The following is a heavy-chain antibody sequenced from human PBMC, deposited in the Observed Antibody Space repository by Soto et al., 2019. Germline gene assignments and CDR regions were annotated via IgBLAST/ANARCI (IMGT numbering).Heavy chain of an antibody. CDR2: IHYSGST. J-gene: IGHJ5*02. Sequence: PSDTLSLTCTVSGGSISINIYYWGRILQPPGKGLEWIGNIHYSGSTYYDSSLKSRVTISVDTSKNQFSLIVNSVTAADTAVYYCARRGAYTTSLFDPWGQGALVTVSS. V-gene: IGHV4-39*07. CDR1: GGSISINIYY. D-gene: IGHD5-18*01. CDR3: ARRGAYTTSLFDP.